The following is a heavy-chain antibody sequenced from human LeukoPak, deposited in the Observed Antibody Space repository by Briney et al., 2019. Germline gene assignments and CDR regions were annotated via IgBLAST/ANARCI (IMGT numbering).Heavy chain of an antibody. D-gene: IGHD3-10*01. J-gene: IGHJ4*02. CDR3: AREIRRRGGYIDSGELDY. CDR2: INANSYT. V-gene: IGHV3-66*01. Sequence: PGGSLRLSCVVSGVTVSSNYMSWVRQAPGKGLEWVSVINANSYTYYAASVKGRFTISRDNSKNTLYLQMNSLRAEDTAVYYCAREIRRRGGYIDSGELDYWGQGALVTVSS. CDR1: GVTVSSNY.